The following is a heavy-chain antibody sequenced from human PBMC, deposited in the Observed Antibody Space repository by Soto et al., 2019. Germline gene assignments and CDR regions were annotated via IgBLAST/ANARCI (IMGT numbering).Heavy chain of an antibody. CDR2: ISYDGSNK. CDR3: AKDLAPYYYYGMDV. J-gene: IGHJ6*02. CDR1: GFTLSGYG. Sequence: QVQLVESGGGVVQPGRSLRLSCAASGFTLSGYGVHWVRQAPGKGLEWVAVISYDGSNKYYADSVKGRFTISRDNSQNTRYLQMNSLRAEDTAVYYCAKDLAPYYYYGMDVWGQGTTVTVSS. V-gene: IGHV3-30*18.